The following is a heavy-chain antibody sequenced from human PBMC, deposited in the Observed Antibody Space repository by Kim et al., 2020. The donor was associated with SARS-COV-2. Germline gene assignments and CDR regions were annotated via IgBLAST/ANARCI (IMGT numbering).Heavy chain of an antibody. D-gene: IGHD5-18*01. CDR2: IYSGGIT. CDR3: ARGRSENLWDGYSPYFDS. CDR1: EFTVSSNY. Sequence: GGSLRLSCAASEFTVSSNYMNWVRQAPGKGLEWVSVIYSGGITYYADSVKGRFTISRDNSNNTVHLPLNSRRAEDTAVYYCARGRSENLWDGYSPYFDSWGQGTLVTVSS. V-gene: IGHV3-53*01. J-gene: IGHJ4*02.